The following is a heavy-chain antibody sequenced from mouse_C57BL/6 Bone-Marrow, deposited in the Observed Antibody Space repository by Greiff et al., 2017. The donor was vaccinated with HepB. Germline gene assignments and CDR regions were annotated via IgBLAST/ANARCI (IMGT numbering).Heavy chain of an antibody. V-gene: IGHV2-9-1*01. J-gene: IGHJ4*01. D-gene: IGHD1-1*01. CDR3: ARNYYGSSPYYAMDY. Sequence: VQVVESGPGLVAPSQSLSITCTVSGFSLTSYAISWVRQPPGKGLEWLGVIWTGGGTNYNSALKSRLSISKDNSKSQVFLKMNSLQTDDTARYYCARNYYGSSPYYAMDYWGQGTSVTVSS. CDR1: GFSLTSYA. CDR2: IWTGGGT.